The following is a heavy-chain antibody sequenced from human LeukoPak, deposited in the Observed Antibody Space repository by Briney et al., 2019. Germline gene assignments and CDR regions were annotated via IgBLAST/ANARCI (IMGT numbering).Heavy chain of an antibody. CDR2: ISWNSGSI. CDR1: GFTFDDYA. CDR3: AKDSHSAYGSGTNWFDP. D-gene: IGHD3-10*01. V-gene: IGHV3-9*01. J-gene: IGHJ5*02. Sequence: PGRSLRLSCAASGFTFDDYAMHWVRQAPGKGLEWVSGISWNSGSIGYADSVKGRFTISRDNAKNSLYLQMNSLRAEDTALHYCAKDSHSAYGSGTNWFDPWGQGTLVTVSS.